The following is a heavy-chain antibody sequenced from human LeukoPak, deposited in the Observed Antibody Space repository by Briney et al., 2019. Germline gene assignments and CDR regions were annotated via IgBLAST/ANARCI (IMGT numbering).Heavy chain of an antibody. J-gene: IGHJ5*02. V-gene: IGHV1-24*01. CDR2: FDPEDGET. D-gene: IGHD3-3*01. CDR1: GYTLTELS. Sequence: ASVKVSCKVSGYTLTELSMHWVRQAPGKGLEWMGGFDPEDGETIYAQKFQGRVTMTEDTSTDTAYMGLSSLRSEDTAVYYCATVHNDFWSGYFPYNWFDPWGQGTLVTVSS. CDR3: ATVHNDFWSGYFPYNWFDP.